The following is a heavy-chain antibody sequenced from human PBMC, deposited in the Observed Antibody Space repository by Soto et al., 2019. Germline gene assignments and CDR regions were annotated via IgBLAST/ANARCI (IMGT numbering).Heavy chain of an antibody. CDR2: ISAYNGNT. Sequence: QVQLVQSGAEVKKPGASVKVSCKASGYTFTSYGISWVRQAPGQGLEWMGWISAYNGNTNYAQKLQGSVTRTTDTSTSTAYMELRSLRSDDTAVYYCARVYRITMVRGELSEYWGQGTLVTVSS. J-gene: IGHJ4*02. D-gene: IGHD3-10*01. CDR3: ARVYRITMVRGELSEY. CDR1: GYTFTSYG. V-gene: IGHV1-18*01.